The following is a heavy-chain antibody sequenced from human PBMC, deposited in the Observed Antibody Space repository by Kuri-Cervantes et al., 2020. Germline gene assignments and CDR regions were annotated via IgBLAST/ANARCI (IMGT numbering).Heavy chain of an antibody. D-gene: IGHD4-23*01. CDR1: GGSISSYY. V-gene: IGHV4-59*12. CDR2: IYHSGST. Sequence: GSLRLSCTVSGGSISSYYWSWIRQPAGKGLEWIGEIYHSGSTNYNPSLKGRVTISVDTTKNQFSLQLNSVTPEDTAVYYCARDVGNSRDLDYWGQGTLVTVSS. CDR3: ARDVGNSRDLDY. J-gene: IGHJ4*02.